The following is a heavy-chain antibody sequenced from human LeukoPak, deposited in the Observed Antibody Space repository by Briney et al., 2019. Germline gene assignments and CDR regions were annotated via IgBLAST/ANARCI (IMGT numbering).Heavy chain of an antibody. Sequence: GGSLRLSCAASEFDFSSHAMTWVRQTPGKGLEWVSAISISGSKTYYADSVKGRFTISRDNSKNTLYLQMNSLRAEDTAVYYCANEIRPNDYWGQGTQVTVSS. CDR1: EFDFSSHA. CDR2: ISISGSKT. V-gene: IGHV3-23*01. CDR3: ANEIRPNDY. D-gene: IGHD4-17*01. J-gene: IGHJ4*02.